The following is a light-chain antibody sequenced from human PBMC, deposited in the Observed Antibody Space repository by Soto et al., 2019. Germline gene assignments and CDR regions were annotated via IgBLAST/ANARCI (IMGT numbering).Light chain of an antibody. CDR1: QSVSSSY. Sequence: EIVLTQSPGTLSLSPVERATLSCMASQSVSSSYLAWYQQKPGQAPRLLIYDASNRATGIPARFSGSGSGTDFTLTISSLEPEDFAVYYCQQYNNWPQTFGQGTKVDI. CDR3: QQYNNWPQT. V-gene: IGKV3-20*01. CDR2: DAS. J-gene: IGKJ1*01.